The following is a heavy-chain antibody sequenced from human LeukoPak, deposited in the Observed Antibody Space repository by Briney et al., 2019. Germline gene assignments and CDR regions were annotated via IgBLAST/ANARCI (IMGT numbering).Heavy chain of an antibody. V-gene: IGHV3-30*18. D-gene: IGHD1-26*01. CDR3: AKEFSGSSLPYFDY. CDR2: ISYDGTNK. CDR1: GFTFSTYG. J-gene: IGHJ4*02. Sequence: GGSLGLSCAASGFTFSTYGMHWVRQAPGKGLEWVAVISYDGTNKYYADSVKGRFTISRDNSKNTLYLQMNSLRAEDTAVYYCAKEFSGSSLPYFDYWGQGTLVTVSS.